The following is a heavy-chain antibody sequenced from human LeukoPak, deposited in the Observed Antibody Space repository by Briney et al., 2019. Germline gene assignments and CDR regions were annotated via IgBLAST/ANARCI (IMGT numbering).Heavy chain of an antibody. CDR1: GGSIISQNYY. Sequence: SETLSLTCSVSGGSIISQNYYWGWIRQPPGKALELIGSISHTGSTFYSPSLKSRLTMTVDTSNNEFALRVNSVTAADTAVYYCARLLSYDVLTDNYYKYYMDVWGKGTTVTVSS. D-gene: IGHD3-9*01. V-gene: IGHV4-39*01. CDR3: ARLLSYDVLTDNYYKYYMDV. CDR2: ISHTGST. J-gene: IGHJ6*03.